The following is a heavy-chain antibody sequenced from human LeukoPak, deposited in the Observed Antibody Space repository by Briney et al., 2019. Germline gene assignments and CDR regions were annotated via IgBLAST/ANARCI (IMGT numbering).Heavy chain of an antibody. CDR2: ISAYNGNT. Sequence: ASVKVSCKASGYTFTGYYMQWVRQAPGQGLEWMGWISAYNGNTNYAQKLQGRVTMTTDTSTSTAYMELRSLRSDDTAVYYCARTVGGTTGWFDPWGQGTLVTVSS. V-gene: IGHV1-18*04. CDR1: GYTFTGYY. J-gene: IGHJ5*02. D-gene: IGHD1-26*01. CDR3: ARTVGGTTGWFDP.